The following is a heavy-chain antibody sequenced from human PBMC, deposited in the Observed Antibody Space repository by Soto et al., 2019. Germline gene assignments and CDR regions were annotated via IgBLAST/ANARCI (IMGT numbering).Heavy chain of an antibody. J-gene: IGHJ6*03. V-gene: IGHV3-21*01. Sequence: GGSLRLSCAASGFTFSSYSMNWVRQAPGKGLEWVSSISSSSSYIYYADSGKGRFTISRDNAKNSLYLQMNSLRAEDTAVYYCARAGEGVVVPAATPYYMDVWGKGTTVTVSS. CDR1: GFTFSSYS. CDR3: ARAGEGVVVPAATPYYMDV. D-gene: IGHD2-2*01. CDR2: ISSSSSYI.